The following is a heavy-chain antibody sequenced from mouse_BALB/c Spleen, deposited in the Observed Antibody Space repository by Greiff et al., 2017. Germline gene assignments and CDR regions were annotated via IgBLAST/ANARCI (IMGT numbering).Heavy chain of an antibody. CDR3: ARSYGKDPYYAMDY. D-gene: IGHD2-10*02. CDR1: GFTFSSFG. J-gene: IGHJ4*01. CDR2: ISSGSSTI. Sequence: EVKLVESGGGLVQPGGSRKLSCAASGFTFSSFGMHWVRQAPEKGLEWVAYISSGSSTIYYADTVKGRFTISRDNPKNTLFLQMTSLRSEDTAMYYCARSYGKDPYYAMDYWGQGTSVTVSS. V-gene: IGHV5-17*02.